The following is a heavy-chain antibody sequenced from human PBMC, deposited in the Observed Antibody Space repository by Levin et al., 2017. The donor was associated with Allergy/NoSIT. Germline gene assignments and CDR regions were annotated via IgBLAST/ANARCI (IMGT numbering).Heavy chain of an antibody. V-gene: IGHV3-23*01. CDR3: AKKAGYSSSWVFDF. D-gene: IGHD6-13*01. Sequence: GESLKISCDASGFTFSSYAMGWARQVPGKGLEWVSTITGPGGDTYYADSVKGRFTISRDNSKDTLYLQMNSLRVDDTALYYCAKKAGYSSSWVFDFWGQGTLVTVSS. CDR1: GFTFSSYA. J-gene: IGHJ4*02. CDR2: ITGPGGDT.